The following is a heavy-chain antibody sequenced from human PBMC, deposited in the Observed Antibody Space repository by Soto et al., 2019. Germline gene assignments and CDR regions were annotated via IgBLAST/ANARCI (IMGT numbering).Heavy chain of an antibody. V-gene: IGHV3-30*18. Sequence: GGSLRLSCAASGFTFSSYGMHWVRQAPGKGLEWVAVISYDGSNKYYADSVKGRFTISRDNSKNTLYLQMNSLRAEDTAVYYCAKDVWFGELLSLYYYYYGMDVWGQGTTVTVSS. D-gene: IGHD3-10*01. J-gene: IGHJ6*02. CDR3: AKDVWFGELLSLYYYYYGMDV. CDR2: ISYDGSNK. CDR1: GFTFSSYG.